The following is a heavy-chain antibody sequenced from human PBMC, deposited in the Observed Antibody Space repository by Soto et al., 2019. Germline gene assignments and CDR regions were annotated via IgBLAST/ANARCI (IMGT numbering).Heavy chain of an antibody. Sequence: GGSLRLSCTASGFSFNSYGMHWVRQAPGKGLEWVAVIWYDGSNKLYADSVKGRFTISRDNSKNTLYLQMNSLKAEDTALYYCARDALALDYQSPPSDFWGQGTLVTVSS. V-gene: IGHV3-33*01. J-gene: IGHJ4*02. CDR1: GFSFNSYG. CDR2: IWYDGSNK. CDR3: ARDALALDYQSPPSDF. D-gene: IGHD2-2*01.